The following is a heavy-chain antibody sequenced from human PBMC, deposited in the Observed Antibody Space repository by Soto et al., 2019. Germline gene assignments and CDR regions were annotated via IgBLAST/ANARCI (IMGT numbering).Heavy chain of an antibody. CDR2: ICYSGST. D-gene: IGHD1-26*01. J-gene: IGHJ6*02. CDR3: ARDYYTYYYHYGMDV. CDR1: GGSISSYY. Sequence: PSETLSLTCTVSGGSISSYYWSWIRQPPGKGLEWIGHICYSGSTNYNPSLKSRVTISVDTSKNQFSLKLSSVTAADTAVYYCARDYYTYYYHYGMDVCGQGTTVPVSS. V-gene: IGHV4-59*01.